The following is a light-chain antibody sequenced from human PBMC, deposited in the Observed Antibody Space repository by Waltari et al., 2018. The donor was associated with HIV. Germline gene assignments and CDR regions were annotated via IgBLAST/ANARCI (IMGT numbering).Light chain of an antibody. CDR1: ESVGTSY. CDR3: QQFGRSPRT. V-gene: IGKV3-20*01. Sequence: DIVLTQSPGALSLFPGERVSISCRASESVGTSYLAWYQQKPGQAPRLLIYGTSTRAAGTPDRFSGAGSATDYTLTISRLEPEDFAVYYCQQFGRSPRTFGQGTKLTI. J-gene: IGKJ1*01. CDR2: GTS.